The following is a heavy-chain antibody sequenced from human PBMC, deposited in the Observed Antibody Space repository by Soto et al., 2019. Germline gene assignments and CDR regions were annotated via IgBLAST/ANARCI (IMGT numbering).Heavy chain of an antibody. J-gene: IGHJ4*02. CDR3: ARVSIAARXLDY. D-gene: IGHD6-6*01. V-gene: IGHV1-69*13. CDR1: GGTFSSYA. Sequence: SVKVSCKASGGTFSSYAISWVRQAPGQGLEWMGGIIPIFGTANYGQKFQGRVTITADEDTSTAYMELSSLRSEDTAVYYCARVSIAARXLDYWGQGTLVTVSS. CDR2: IIPIFGTA.